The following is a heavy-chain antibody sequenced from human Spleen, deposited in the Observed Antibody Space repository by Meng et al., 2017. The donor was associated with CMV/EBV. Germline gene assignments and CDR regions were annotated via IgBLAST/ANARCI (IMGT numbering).Heavy chain of an antibody. D-gene: IGHD4-23*01. J-gene: IGHJ4*02. Sequence: GSLRLSCTVSGGSMRRTSSYWGWIRQPPGKGLEWIGNIYHNANVYYNPSLKSRATISADTSKNQFSLRLSSVTAADTAIYYCARRQITPYYFDFWGQGTLVTVSS. CDR2: IYHNANV. CDR1: GGSMRRTSSY. V-gene: IGHV4-39*07. CDR3: ARRQITPYYFDF.